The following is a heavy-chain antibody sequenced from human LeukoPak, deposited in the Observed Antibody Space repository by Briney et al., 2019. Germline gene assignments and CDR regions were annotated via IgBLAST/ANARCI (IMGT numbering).Heavy chain of an antibody. CDR2: IYSSGIT. CDR3: ASAPSNYYYYYGMDV. CDR1: GGSINSFY. Sequence: SETLCLTCTVSGGSINSFYWSWLRQPAGKGLEWIGRIYSSGITNYNPSLMSRVTMSVDTSKNKFSLKLSSVTAAGTAVYYCASAPSNYYYYYGMDVWGQGTTVTVSS. J-gene: IGHJ6*02. V-gene: IGHV4-4*07.